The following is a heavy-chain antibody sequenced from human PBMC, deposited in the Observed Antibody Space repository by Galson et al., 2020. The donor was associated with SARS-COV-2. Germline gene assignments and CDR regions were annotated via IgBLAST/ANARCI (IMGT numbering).Heavy chain of an antibody. D-gene: IGHD3-22*01. J-gene: IGHJ4*02. CDR3: ATAPAYYYDSSGWY. Sequence: ASVKVSCKVSGYTLTELSMHWVRQAPGKGLEWMGGFDPEDGETIYAQKFQVRVTMTEDTSTDTAYMELSSLRSEDTAVYYCATAPAYYYDSSGWYWGQGTLVTGSS. CDR2: FDPEDGET. V-gene: IGHV1-24*01. CDR1: GYTLTELS.